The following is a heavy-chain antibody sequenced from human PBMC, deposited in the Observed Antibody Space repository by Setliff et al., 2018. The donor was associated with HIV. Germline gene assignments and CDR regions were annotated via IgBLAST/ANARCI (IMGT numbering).Heavy chain of an antibody. CDR1: GYSFTSYW. CDR2: IYPGDSDT. CDR3: ARRIAAAGNAFDI. V-gene: IGHV5-51*01. Sequence: PGESLKISCKGSGYSFTSYWIGWVRQMPGKGLEWMGIIYPGDSDTKYSPSFQGQVTISADKSISTAYLQWSSLKASDTAMYYCARRIAAAGNAFDIWGQGTMVTVSS. D-gene: IGHD6-13*01. J-gene: IGHJ3*02.